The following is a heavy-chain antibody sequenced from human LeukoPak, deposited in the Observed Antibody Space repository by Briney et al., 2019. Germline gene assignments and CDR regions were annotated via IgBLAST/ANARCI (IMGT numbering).Heavy chain of an antibody. D-gene: IGHD3-22*01. V-gene: IGHV1-2*02. Sequence: ASVKVSCKASGYTFTGYYMHWVRQAPGQGLEWMGWINPNSGGTNYAQKFQGRVTMTRDTSISTAYMELSRLRSDDTAVYHCARELTMIVVAHAFDIWGQGTMVTVSS. CDR2: INPNSGGT. CDR1: GYTFTGYY. CDR3: ARELTMIVVAHAFDI. J-gene: IGHJ3*02.